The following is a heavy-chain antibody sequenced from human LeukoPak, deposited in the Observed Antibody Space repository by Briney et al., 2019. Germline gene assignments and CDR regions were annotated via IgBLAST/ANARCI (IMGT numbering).Heavy chain of an antibody. CDR3: AKGGGITRPYFDY. V-gene: IGHV3-23*01. D-gene: IGHD3-16*01. Sequence: PGGSLRLSCAASGFTFSSYAMSWVRQAPGKGLEWVSTIRMTGGSTYYADSVEGRFTISRDNSKNTLHLQMNSLRAEDTAVYYCAKGGGITRPYFDYWGQGTLVTVSS. J-gene: IGHJ4*02. CDR1: GFTFSSYA. CDR2: IRMTGGST.